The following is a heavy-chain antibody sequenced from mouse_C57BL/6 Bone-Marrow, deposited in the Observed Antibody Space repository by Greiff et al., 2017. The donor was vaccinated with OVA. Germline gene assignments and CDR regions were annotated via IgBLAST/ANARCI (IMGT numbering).Heavy chain of an antibody. Sequence: VQRVESGAELVKPGASVKISCKASGYAFSSYWMNWVKQRPGKGLEWIGQIYPGDGDTNYNGKFKGKATLTADKSSSTAYMQLSSLTSEDSAVYFCANLLPFAYWGQGTLVTVSA. CDR3: ANLLPFAY. J-gene: IGHJ3*01. CDR2: IYPGDGDT. D-gene: IGHD1-1*01. V-gene: IGHV1-80*01. CDR1: GYAFSSYW.